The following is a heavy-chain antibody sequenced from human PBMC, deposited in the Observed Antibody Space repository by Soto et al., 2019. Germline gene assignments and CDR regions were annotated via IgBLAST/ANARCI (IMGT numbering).Heavy chain of an antibody. Sequence: QVQLQESVPGLVKPSETLSLTCTVSGDSISRYYWSWIRQPPGKGLEWIAYIHYSGITNYNPSLKGRVTISVDTSKHQFSLKLSSVTAADTAVYYCARGPPLSGTNYWYFDLWGRGTLVTVSS. J-gene: IGHJ2*01. D-gene: IGHD1-1*01. CDR1: GDSISRYY. V-gene: IGHV4-59*01. CDR3: ARGPPLSGTNYWYFDL. CDR2: IHYSGIT.